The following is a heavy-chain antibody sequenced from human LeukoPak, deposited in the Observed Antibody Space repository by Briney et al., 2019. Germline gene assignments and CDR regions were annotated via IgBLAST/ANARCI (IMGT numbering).Heavy chain of an antibody. D-gene: IGHD6-19*01. CDR3: AKYAKTTSVAGFDS. J-gene: IGHJ5*01. CDR1: GVTVSNNY. CDR2: VSGSGVYT. Sequence: AGGSLRLSCAVSGVTVSNNYMAWVRQAPGGGLEWVSSVSGSGVYTHYPDSVQGRFTISRDNSKNTLYLQMNSLRAEDTAVYFCAKYAKTTSVAGFDSWGQGALVTVSS. V-gene: IGHV3-23*01.